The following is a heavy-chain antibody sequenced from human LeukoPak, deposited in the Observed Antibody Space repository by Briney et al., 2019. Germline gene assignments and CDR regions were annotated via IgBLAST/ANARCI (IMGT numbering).Heavy chain of an antibody. CDR2: IYYSGST. D-gene: IGHD1-26*01. Sequence: SETLSLTCTVSGGSISSYYWSWIRQPPGKGLEWIGYIYYSGSTNYNPSLKSRVTISVDTSKNQFSLKLSSVTAADTAVYYCARDSQYSGTYYPDYWGQGTLVAVSS. CDR1: GGSISSYY. CDR3: ARDSQYSGTYYPDY. V-gene: IGHV4-59*01. J-gene: IGHJ4*02.